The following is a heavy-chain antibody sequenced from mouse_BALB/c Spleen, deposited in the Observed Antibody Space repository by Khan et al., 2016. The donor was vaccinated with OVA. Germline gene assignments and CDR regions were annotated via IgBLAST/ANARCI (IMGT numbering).Heavy chain of an antibody. CDR3: ARSGLGSFAY. D-gene: IGHD2-2*01. J-gene: IGHJ3*01. V-gene: IGHV1-77*01. CDR2: IYPGSDNT. Sequence: QMQLEESGAELARPGASVNLSCKATGYTFTDFYINWVKQRTGQGLEWIGEIYPGSDNTNYNEKFKGKATLTADKSSSTAFLQISSLTSEDAAVYFCARSGLGSFAYWGQGTLVTVSA. CDR1: GYTFTDFY.